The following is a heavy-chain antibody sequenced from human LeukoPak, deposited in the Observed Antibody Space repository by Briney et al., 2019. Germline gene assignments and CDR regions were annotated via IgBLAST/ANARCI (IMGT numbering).Heavy chain of an antibody. CDR1: GYTLTDYY. D-gene: IGHD1-26*01. CDR2: ISPKNDDT. J-gene: IGHJ4*02. V-gene: IGHV1-2*02. CDR3: ARGEAPPSYYIDY. Sequence: ASVKVSCKASGYTLTDYYIHWVRQAPGQGLEWMGWISPKNDDTYFAQKFQDRVTLTTDTSISTAYMELNRLTSDDTAVYYCARGEAPPSYYIDYWGRGTLVTVSS.